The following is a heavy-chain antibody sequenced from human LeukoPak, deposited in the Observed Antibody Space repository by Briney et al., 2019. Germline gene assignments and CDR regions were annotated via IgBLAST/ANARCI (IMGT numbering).Heavy chain of an antibody. CDR1: DYTFTSYG. D-gene: IGHD3-10*01. CDR2: ISGYNGNT. CDR3: ARSYYYGSGSRPLDF. V-gene: IGHV1-18*01. Sequence: ASVKVSCKASDYTFTSYGISWVRQAPGQGLEWMGWISGYNGNTHYAQSLQGRVTMTTDTSASTAYMELRSLRSDDTAVYYCARSYYYGSGSRPLDFWGQGTLVTVSS. J-gene: IGHJ4*02.